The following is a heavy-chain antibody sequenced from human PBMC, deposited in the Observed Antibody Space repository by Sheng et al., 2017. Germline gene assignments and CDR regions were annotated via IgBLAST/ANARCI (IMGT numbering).Heavy chain of an antibody. CDR3: ARDGLLHSYGQGYLDY. CDR1: GFNFDDYA. V-gene: IGHV3-9*01. D-gene: IGHD5-18*01. Sequence: EVQLVESGGGLVQPGRSLRLSCAASGFNFDDYAMHWVRQAPGKGLEWVSGISWNSGSINYADPVKGRFTISRDNAKNSLYLQMNSLRGEDTAVYYCARDGLLHSYGQGYLDYWGQGALVTVSS. J-gene: IGHJ4*02. CDR2: ISWNSGSI.